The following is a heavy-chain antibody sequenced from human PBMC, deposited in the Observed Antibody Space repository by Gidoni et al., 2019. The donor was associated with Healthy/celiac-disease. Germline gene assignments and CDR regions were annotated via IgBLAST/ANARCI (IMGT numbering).Heavy chain of an antibody. CDR1: VFTFGDYA. CDR3: TRDYDFWSGRGRKYYGMDV. J-gene: IGHJ6*02. D-gene: IGHD3-3*01. V-gene: IGHV3-49*05. Sequence: QLVASGGGLVKPGLSLRLSCTASVFTFGDYAMSWFRQAPGKGLEWVGFSRSKAYGGTTEYAESVKGRFTISRDDSKSIAYLKMNSLKTEDTAVYYCTRDYDFWSGRGRKYYGMDVWGQGTTVTVSS. CDR2: SRSKAYGGTT.